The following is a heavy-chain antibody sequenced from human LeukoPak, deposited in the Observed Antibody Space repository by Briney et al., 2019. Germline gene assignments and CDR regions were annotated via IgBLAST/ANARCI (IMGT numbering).Heavy chain of an antibody. V-gene: IGHV4-4*08. J-gene: IGHJ4*02. CDR1: GGSIVGYY. Sequence: SETLSLTCTVSGGSIVGYYWSWIRQPPGKELEWIAYIYSSGHTISNPSLRSRVTMSLDTSRNQFSLKLSSVTAADTAVYYCAREYYYDSSGYYPDYWGQGTLVTVSS. CDR3: AREYYYDSSGYYPDY. CDR2: IYSSGHT. D-gene: IGHD3-22*01.